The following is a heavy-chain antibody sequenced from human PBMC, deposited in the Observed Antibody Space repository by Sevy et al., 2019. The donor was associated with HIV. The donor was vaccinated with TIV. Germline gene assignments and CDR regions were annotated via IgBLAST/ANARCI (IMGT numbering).Heavy chain of an antibody. J-gene: IGHJ3*02. CDR2: INPNTGGT. CDR3: ARDRGFRDDDAFNI. CDR1: GYTFTGYY. V-gene: IGHV1-2*06. Sequence: ASVKVSCKASGYTFTGYYVNWVRQAPGQGLEWMGRINPNTGGTNYAQMFQGRVIMTRDTSITTAYMELSSLRSDDTAVYYCARDRGFRDDDAFNIWGQGTMVTVSS.